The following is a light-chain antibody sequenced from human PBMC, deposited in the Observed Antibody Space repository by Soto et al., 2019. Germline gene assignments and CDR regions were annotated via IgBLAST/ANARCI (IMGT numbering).Light chain of an antibody. CDR1: SSDVGSYNL. Sequence: QSALTQPASVSGSPGQSITISCTGTSSDVGSYNLVSWYQQHPGKDPKVMIYEGSKRPSGVSNRFSGSKSGNTASLTISGLQAEDEADYYCCSYASSSTYVFGTGTKLTVL. V-gene: IGLV2-23*01. CDR3: CSYASSSTYV. CDR2: EGS. J-gene: IGLJ1*01.